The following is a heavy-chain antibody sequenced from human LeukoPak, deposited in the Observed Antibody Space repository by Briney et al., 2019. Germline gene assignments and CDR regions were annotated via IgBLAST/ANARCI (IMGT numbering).Heavy chain of an antibody. CDR3: ARSYGWLPGGM. V-gene: IGHV3-11*03. CDR1: GFTFSDYY. CDR2: ISSISSYT. J-gene: IGHJ4*02. Sequence: GGSLRLSCAASGFTFSDYYMSWIRQAPGKGLEWVSYISSISSYTNYADSVKGRFTISRDNAKSSLHLQMNSLRAEDTAVYYCARSYGWLPGGMWGQGTLVTVSS. D-gene: IGHD5-12*01.